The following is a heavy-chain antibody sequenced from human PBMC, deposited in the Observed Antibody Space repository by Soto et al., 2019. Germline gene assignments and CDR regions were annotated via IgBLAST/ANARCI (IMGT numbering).Heavy chain of an antibody. V-gene: IGHV1-18*01. Sequence: ASAKVSCKASGYTFTSYGIGWVRHAPGQGLEWMGWISAYNGNKKYAKKLQGRVTMTKDTSTRKDYMELRRLRYEETAVYYCVREDPHSLNWGQGTLVTVSS. CDR3: VREDPHSLN. J-gene: IGHJ4*02. CDR2: ISAYNGNK. D-gene: IGHD5-18*01. CDR1: GYTFTSYG.